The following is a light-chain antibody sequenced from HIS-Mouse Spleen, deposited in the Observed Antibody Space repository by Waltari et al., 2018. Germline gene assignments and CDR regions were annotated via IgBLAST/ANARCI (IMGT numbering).Light chain of an antibody. J-gene: IGLJ2*01. CDR3: QVWDSSSDHVV. CDR2: DDS. Sequence: SYVLTQPPSVSVAPGKTARNTCGGNNIGSKSVHWYQQKPGQAPVLVVYDDSVRPSGIPERFSGSNSGNTATLTISRVEAGDEADYYCQVWDSSSDHVVFGGGTKLTVL. V-gene: IGLV3-21*03. CDR1: NIGSKS.